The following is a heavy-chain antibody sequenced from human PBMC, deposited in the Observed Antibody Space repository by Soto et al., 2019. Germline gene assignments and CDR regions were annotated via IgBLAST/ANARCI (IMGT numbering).Heavy chain of an antibody. V-gene: IGHV3-21*01. CDR3: ARDPQDFWSGYYNGGFDY. D-gene: IGHD3-3*01. J-gene: IGHJ4*02. Sequence: GGSLRLSCAASGFTFSSYSMNWVRQAPGKGLEWVSSISSSSSYIYYADSVKGRFTISRDNAKNSLYLQMNSLRAEDTAVYYCARDPQDFWSGYYNGGFDYCGQGTLVTVSS. CDR1: GFTFSSYS. CDR2: ISSSSSYI.